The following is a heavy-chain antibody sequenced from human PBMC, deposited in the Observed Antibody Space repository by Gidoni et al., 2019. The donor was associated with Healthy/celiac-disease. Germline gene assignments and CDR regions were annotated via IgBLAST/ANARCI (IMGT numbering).Heavy chain of an antibody. D-gene: IGHD2-2*01. J-gene: IGHJ6*02. CDR3: SRTHYQLLSRDYYYGMDV. CDR2: IYPGDSDT. Sequence: EVQLVQSGAEVKKPGESLKISCKGSGYSFHSYCIGWVSQMPGKGLWWMGIIYPGDSDTIYSPSVQGQVTISADKSICTAYLQWSSLKASDTAMYYCSRTHYQLLSRDYYYGMDVWGQGTTVTVSS. CDR1: GYSFHSYC. V-gene: IGHV5-51*03.